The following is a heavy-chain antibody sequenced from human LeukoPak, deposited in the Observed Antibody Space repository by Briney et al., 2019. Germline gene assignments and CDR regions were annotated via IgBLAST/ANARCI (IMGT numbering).Heavy chain of an antibody. J-gene: IGHJ3*02. Sequence: GRSLRLSCAASGFTFSSYSMNWVRQAPGKGLEWVSYISSISSTIYYADSVKVRFTITRDNAKNSLYVQMNSLRAEDTAVYYCARIVVPAAYDAFDIWGQGTMVTVSS. CDR2: ISSISSTI. D-gene: IGHD2-2*01. CDR3: ARIVVPAAYDAFDI. CDR1: GFTFSSYS. V-gene: IGHV3-48*01.